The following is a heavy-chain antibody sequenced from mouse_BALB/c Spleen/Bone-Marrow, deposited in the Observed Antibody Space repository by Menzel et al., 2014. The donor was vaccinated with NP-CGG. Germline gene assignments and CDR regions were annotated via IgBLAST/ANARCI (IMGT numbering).Heavy chain of an antibody. Sequence: EVHLVESGGGLVQPGGSLKLSCAASGFTFSNYGMSWVRQTPDKRLELVATINGNGGSTYHPDSVKGRFTISRDTAKNTLYLQMSSLKSEETAMYYCVRGNYGNYVDYFDFWGQGTTLTVSS. D-gene: IGHD2-1*01. J-gene: IGHJ2*01. CDR3: VRGNYGNYVDYFDF. CDR1: GFTFSNYG. CDR2: INGNGGST. V-gene: IGHV5-6-3*01.